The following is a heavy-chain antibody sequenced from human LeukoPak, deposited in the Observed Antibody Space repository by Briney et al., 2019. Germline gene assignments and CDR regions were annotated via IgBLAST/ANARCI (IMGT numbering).Heavy chain of an antibody. Sequence: GGSLRLSCAASGFTVRSNYMSWVRQAPGKGLEWDSLLYSSDSTYYADSVKGRFTISRDNSKNTLYLQMNSLRAEDTAVYYCASRDKGYYYGMDVWGQGTTVTVSS. V-gene: IGHV3-66*01. D-gene: IGHD5-24*01. CDR1: GFTVRSNY. J-gene: IGHJ6*02. CDR3: ASRDKGYYYGMDV. CDR2: LYSSDST.